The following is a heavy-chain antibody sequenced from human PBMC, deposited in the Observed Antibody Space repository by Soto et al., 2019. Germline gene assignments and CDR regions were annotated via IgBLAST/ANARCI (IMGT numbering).Heavy chain of an antibody. V-gene: IGHV3-30*18. Sequence: GGSLRLSCAASGFTFSSYGMHWVRQAPGKGLEWVAVISYDGSNKYYADSVKGRFTISRDNSKNTLYLQMNSLRAEDTAVYYCAKDDYGDYSGGSYWGQGTLVTVSS. J-gene: IGHJ4*02. CDR3: AKDDYGDYSGGSY. CDR2: ISYDGSNK. D-gene: IGHD4-17*01. CDR1: GFTFSSYG.